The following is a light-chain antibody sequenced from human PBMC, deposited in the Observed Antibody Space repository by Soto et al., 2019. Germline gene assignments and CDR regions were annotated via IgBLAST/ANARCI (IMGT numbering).Light chain of an antibody. CDR1: SSNIGNNS. Sequence: QSVLTQTPSASGTPGQTVTISCSGSSSNIGNNSVSWYQQFPGTAPKLLIYNSNQRPAGVPDRFSGSKSGTSASLAISGPQSEDEADYYCATWDDSLNARGVFGGGTKLTVL. V-gene: IGLV1-44*01. CDR3: ATWDDSLNARGV. CDR2: NSN. J-gene: IGLJ3*02.